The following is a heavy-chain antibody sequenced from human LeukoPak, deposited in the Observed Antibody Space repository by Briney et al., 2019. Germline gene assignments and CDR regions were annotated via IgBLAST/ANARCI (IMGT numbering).Heavy chain of an antibody. V-gene: IGHV3-23*01. CDR1: GFTVSSNY. CDR3: AKDPRITMVRGVTPFDP. CDR2: ISGSGGST. D-gene: IGHD3-10*01. J-gene: IGHJ5*02. Sequence: PGGSLRLSCAASGFTVSSNYMSWVRQAPGKGLEWVSAISGSGGSTYYADSVKGRFTISRDNSKNTLYLQMNSLRAEDTAVYYCAKDPRITMVRGVTPFDPWGQGTLVTVSS.